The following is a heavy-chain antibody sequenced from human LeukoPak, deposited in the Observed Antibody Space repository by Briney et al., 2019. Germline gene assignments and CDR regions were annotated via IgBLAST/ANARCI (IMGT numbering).Heavy chain of an antibody. CDR3: ARMLGGNYDSSGYIDAFDI. Sequence: SETLSLTCTVSGGSISHGGYYWSWIRQPPGKGLEWIGCTYYSGSTNYNPSLKSRVTISVDTSKNQFSLKLSSVTAADTAVYYCARMLGGNYDSSGYIDAFDIWGQGTMVTVSS. CDR2: TYYSGST. J-gene: IGHJ3*02. D-gene: IGHD3-22*01. CDR1: GGSISHGGYY. V-gene: IGHV4-61*08.